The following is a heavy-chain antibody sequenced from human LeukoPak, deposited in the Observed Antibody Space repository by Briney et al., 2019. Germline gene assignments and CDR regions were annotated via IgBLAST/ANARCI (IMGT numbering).Heavy chain of an antibody. V-gene: IGHV4-39*01. CDR1: GGSISSSSYY. CDR2: IYYSGST. CDR3: ARREDYYDSSGSMGLFDY. D-gene: IGHD3-22*01. J-gene: IGHJ4*02. Sequence: SETLSLTCTVSGGSISSSSYYWGWIRQPPGKGLEWIGRIYYSGSTYYNPSLKSRVTISVDTSKNQFSLKLSSVTTADTAVYYCARREDYYDSSGSMGLFDYWGQGTLVTVSS.